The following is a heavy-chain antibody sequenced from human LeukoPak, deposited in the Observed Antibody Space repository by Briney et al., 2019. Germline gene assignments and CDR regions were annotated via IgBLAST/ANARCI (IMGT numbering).Heavy chain of an antibody. V-gene: IGHV1-18*01. CDR2: SSPYNGNT. D-gene: IGHD3-22*01. CDR3: ARLNYYDSSGPWDFDL. Sequence: ASVKVSCKASGYTFTTYGISWVRQAPGQGLEWMGWSSPYNGNTNYAQKLQGRVTMTTDTSTSTAYMELRSLRSDDTAVYYCARLNYYDSSGPWDFDLWGRGTLVTVSS. CDR1: GYTFTTYG. J-gene: IGHJ2*01.